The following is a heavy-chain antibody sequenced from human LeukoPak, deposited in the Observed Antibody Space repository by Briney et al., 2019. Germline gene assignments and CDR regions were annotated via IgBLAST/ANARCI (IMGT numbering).Heavy chain of an antibody. CDR2: IDHSGTA. D-gene: IGHD1-7*01. CDR1: GRSFSCHY. CDR3: ARGVYGTTATFEF. V-gene: IGHV4-34*01. Sequence: SETLSLTCAVSGRSFSCHYCSWIRQAPGKGLEWIGEIDHSGTADSNPSLKRRVTISVDTSKNEFSLRLNSVTAADTAVYYCARGVYGTTATFEFWGQGTLVTVSS. J-gene: IGHJ4*02.